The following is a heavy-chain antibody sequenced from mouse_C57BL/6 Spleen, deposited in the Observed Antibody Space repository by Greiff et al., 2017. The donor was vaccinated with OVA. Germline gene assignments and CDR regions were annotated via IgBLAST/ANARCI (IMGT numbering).Heavy chain of an antibody. J-gene: IGHJ3*01. D-gene: IGHD2-1*01. CDR1: GFTFSDYG. CDR2: ISNLAYSI. Sequence: EVKLVESGGGLVQPGGSLKLSCAASGFTFSDYGMAWVRQAPRKGPEWVAFISNLAYSIYYADTVTGRFTISRENAKNTLYLEMSSLRSEDTAMYYCARGGGNPGGFAYWGQGTLVTVSA. CDR3: ARGGGNPGGFAY. V-gene: IGHV5-15*01.